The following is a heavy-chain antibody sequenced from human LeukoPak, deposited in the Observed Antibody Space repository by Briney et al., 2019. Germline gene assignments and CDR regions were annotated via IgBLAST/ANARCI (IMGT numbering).Heavy chain of an antibody. CDR3: AKWGGYRHYFDF. CDR2: IYPGDSDT. J-gene: IGHJ4*02. V-gene: IGHV5-51*03. CDR1: GYSLGSYW. Sequence: GESLTLSCTGSGYSLGSYWSGWVRQMPGKGLEWMGIIYPGDSDTRYSPSFQGQVTITADKSISTAYLQWGSLNSSYTAMYYSAKWGGYRHYFDFWGQGTLVTVSS. D-gene: IGHD3-3*01.